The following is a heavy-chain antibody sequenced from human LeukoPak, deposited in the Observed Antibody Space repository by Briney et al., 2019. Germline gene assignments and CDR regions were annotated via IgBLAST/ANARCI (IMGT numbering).Heavy chain of an antibody. Sequence: SVKVSCKASGGTFSSYAISWVRQAPGQGPEWMGGIIPIFGTANYAQKFQGRVTITADESTSTAYMELSSLRSEDTAVYYCARGAVAGSYDAFDIWGQGTTVTVSS. D-gene: IGHD6-19*01. CDR2: IIPIFGTA. CDR3: ARGAVAGSYDAFDI. CDR1: GGTFSSYA. J-gene: IGHJ3*02. V-gene: IGHV1-69*13.